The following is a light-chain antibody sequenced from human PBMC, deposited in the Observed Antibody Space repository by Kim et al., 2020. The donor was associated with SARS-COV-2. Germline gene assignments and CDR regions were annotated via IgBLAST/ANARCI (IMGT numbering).Light chain of an antibody. CDR3: QHYGSSPFT. CDR1: RSVSTRY. V-gene: IGKV3-20*01. J-gene: IGKJ5*01. CDR2: GSS. Sequence: SPGETAPLSCRASRSVSTRYFACYQQKPGYAPMLLIYGSSSRATGIPNRFSGSGSGTYFTLTISILEPEDFAFYYCQHYGSSPFTFGQGTRLDIK.